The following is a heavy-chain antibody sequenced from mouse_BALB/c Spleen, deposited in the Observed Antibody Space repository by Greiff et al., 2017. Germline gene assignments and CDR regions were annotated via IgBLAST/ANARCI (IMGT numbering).Heavy chain of an antibody. Sequence: VQLQESGPGLVAPSQSLSITCTVSGFSLTSYGVHWVRQPPGKGLEWLGVIWAGGSTNYNSALMSRLSISKDNSKSQVFLKMNSLQTDDTAMYYCARPYYYGSSRLYAMDYWGQGTSVTVSS. J-gene: IGHJ4*01. V-gene: IGHV2-9*02. CDR2: IWAGGST. CDR3: ARPYYYGSSRLYAMDY. CDR1: GFSLTSYG. D-gene: IGHD1-1*01.